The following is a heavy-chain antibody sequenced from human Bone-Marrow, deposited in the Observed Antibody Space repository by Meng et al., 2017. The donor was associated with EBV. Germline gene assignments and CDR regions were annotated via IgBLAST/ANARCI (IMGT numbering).Heavy chain of an antibody. CDR1: GFTFSSYT. CDR2: ISGSSYI. J-gene: IGHJ5*02. Sequence: EVQLVESGGXLVQPGGSXRLSCPASGFTFSSYTMNWVRQAPGKGLEWVSSISGSSYIYYADSVKGRFTISRDNAKNSLYLQMNSLRAEDTAVYYCARASQYDSVWGSYRYFDWFDPWGQGTLVTVSS. D-gene: IGHD3-16*02. CDR3: ARASQYDSVWGSYRYFDWFDP. V-gene: IGHV3-21*01.